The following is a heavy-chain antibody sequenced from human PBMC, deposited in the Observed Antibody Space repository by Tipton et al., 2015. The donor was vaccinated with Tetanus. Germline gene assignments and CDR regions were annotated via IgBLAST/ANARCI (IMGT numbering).Heavy chain of an antibody. D-gene: IGHD5-12*01. CDR1: GGSISSYY. V-gene: IGHV4-4*07. J-gene: IGHJ4*02. CDR2: IYTSGST. Sequence: TLSLTCTVSGGSISSYYWSWIRQPAGKGLEWIGRIYTSGSTNYNPSLKSRVTMSLDTSKNQFSLKLSSVAAADTAVYYCARVRRGATTDLDYWGQGTLVTVSS. CDR3: ARVRRGATTDLDY.